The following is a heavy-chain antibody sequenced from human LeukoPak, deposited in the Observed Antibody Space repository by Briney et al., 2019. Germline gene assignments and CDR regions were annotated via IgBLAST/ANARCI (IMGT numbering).Heavy chain of an antibody. J-gene: IGHJ3*02. D-gene: IGHD2-21*02. CDR1: GFTFSSYS. V-gene: IGHV3-21*01. Sequence: GGSLRLSCAASGFTFSSYSMNWVRQAPGKGLEWVSSISSSSYIYYADSVKGRFTISRDNAKNSLYLQMNSLRAEDTAVYYCARDNRYCGGDCSSAFDIWGQGTMVTVSS. CDR2: ISSSSYI. CDR3: ARDNRYCGGDCSSAFDI.